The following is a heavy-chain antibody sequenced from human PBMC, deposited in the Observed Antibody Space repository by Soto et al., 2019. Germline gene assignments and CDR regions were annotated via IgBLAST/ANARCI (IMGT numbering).Heavy chain of an antibody. D-gene: IGHD2-15*01. J-gene: IGHJ4*02. Sequence: LGLSCAASGFTFSSYSMNWVRQAPGKGLEWVSSISSSSSYIYYADSVKGRFTISRDNAKNSLYLQMNSLRAEDTAVYYCARAYGSQSYYFDYWGQGTLVTVSS. CDR2: ISSSSSYI. CDR1: GFTFSSYS. V-gene: IGHV3-21*01. CDR3: ARAYGSQSYYFDY.